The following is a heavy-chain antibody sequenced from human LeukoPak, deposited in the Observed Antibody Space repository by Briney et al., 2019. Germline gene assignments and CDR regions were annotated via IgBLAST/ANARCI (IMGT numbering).Heavy chain of an antibody. Sequence: SETPSLTCTVSGGSISSSSYYWGWIRQPPGKGLEWIGSIYYSGSTYYNPSLKSRVTISVDTSKNQFSLKLSSVTAADTAVYYCARYSSSSSFDNWGQGTLVTVSS. V-gene: IGHV4-39*07. CDR2: IYYSGST. CDR3: ARYSSSSSFDN. D-gene: IGHD6-6*01. J-gene: IGHJ4*02. CDR1: GGSISSSSYY.